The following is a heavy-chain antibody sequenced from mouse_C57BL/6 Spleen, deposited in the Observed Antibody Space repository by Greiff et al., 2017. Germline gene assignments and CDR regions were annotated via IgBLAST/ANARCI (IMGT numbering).Heavy chain of an antibody. CDR1: GFTFSDYG. J-gene: IGHJ3*01. Sequence: EVKVVESGGGLVKPGGSLKLSCAASGFTFSDYGMHWVRQAPEKGLEWVAYISSGSSTIYSAGTVKGRFTLSRDNAKNTLFLQTASLRSEDTAMYYCARRYYGRRGAWCACWGQESLVSVS. CDR2: ISSGSSTI. CDR3: ARRYYGRRGAWCAC. V-gene: IGHV5-17*01. D-gene: IGHD1-1*01.